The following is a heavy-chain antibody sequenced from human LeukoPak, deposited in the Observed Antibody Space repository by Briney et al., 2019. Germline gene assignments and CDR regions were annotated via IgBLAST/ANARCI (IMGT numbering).Heavy chain of an antibody. J-gene: IGHJ5*01. CDR2: ISAYNGNT. Sequence: VASVKVSCKASGYTFTSYGISWVRQAPGQGLEWMGWISAYNGNTNYAQKFQGRVTMTKDTSTSTAYMELRSLRSDDTAVYYCARDWRITTNIAAAGTEWFDSWGQGTLVTVSS. V-gene: IGHV1-18*04. D-gene: IGHD6-13*01. CDR1: GYTFTSYG. CDR3: ARDWRITTNIAAAGTEWFDS.